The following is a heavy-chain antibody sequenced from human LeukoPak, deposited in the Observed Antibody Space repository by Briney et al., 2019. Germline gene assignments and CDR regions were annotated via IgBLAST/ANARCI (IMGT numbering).Heavy chain of an antibody. CDR2: IYRGGST. CDR1: GDSISSGDYY. J-gene: IGHJ4*02. V-gene: IGHV3-53*05. D-gene: IGHD2-2*01. Sequence: ETLSLTCTVSGDSISSGDYYWSWIRQHPGKGLEWVSVIYRGGSTYYADSVKGRFTISRDNSKNTLYLQMNSLRAEDTAVYYCAREHQYYFDSWGQGTLVTVSS. CDR3: AREHQYYFDS.